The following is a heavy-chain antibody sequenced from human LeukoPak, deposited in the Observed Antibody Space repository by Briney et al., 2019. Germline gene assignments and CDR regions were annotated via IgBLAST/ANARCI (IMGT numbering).Heavy chain of an antibody. CDR1: GFTFSSYA. J-gene: IGHJ4*02. Sequence: PGGALRLSCAASGFTFSSYAMSWVRQATGKGLEWVSAISGSGGSTYYADSVKGRFTISRDNSKNTLYLQMNSLRAEDTAVYYCAKDQRGATYYYDSSGYYFDYWGQGTLVTVSS. D-gene: IGHD3-22*01. CDR2: ISGSGGST. V-gene: IGHV3-23*01. CDR3: AKDQRGATYYYDSSGYYFDY.